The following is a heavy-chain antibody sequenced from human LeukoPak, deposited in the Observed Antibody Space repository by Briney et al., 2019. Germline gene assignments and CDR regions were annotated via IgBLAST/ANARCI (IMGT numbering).Heavy chain of an antibody. J-gene: IGHJ3*02. D-gene: IGHD3-10*01. Sequence: GGSLRLSCAASGFPFSTYWMAWVRQAPGKGLDWVANIRKDGGAKFYAASVKGRFIISRDNAKNSLYLQMNNLRDEDTAVYYCARETVKYYYGSGSYSAAFDIWGQGTMVTVSS. CDR2: IRKDGGAK. CDR3: ARETVKYYYGSGSYSAAFDI. V-gene: IGHV3-7*01. CDR1: GFPFSTYW.